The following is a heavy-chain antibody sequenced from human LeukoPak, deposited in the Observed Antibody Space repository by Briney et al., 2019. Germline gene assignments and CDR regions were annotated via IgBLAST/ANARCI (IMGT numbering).Heavy chain of an antibody. V-gene: IGHV5-51*01. J-gene: IGHJ4*02. CDR1: GYSFTNYW. Sequence: GESLKISCKGSGYSFTNYWIGWVRQMPGKGLEWMGIIYPGDSETRYSPSFQGQVTISADKSISTAYLQWSSLRASDTAMFYCARRRDLYSGSYYPFDYWGQGTLVTVSS. CDR3: ARRRDLYSGSYYPFDY. D-gene: IGHD1-26*01. CDR2: IYPGDSET.